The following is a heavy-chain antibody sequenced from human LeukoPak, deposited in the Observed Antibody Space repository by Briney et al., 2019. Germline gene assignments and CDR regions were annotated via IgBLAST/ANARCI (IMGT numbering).Heavy chain of an antibody. V-gene: IGHV1-8*01. CDR3: ARGLEDYTTTTYPLLKY. CDR2: MNPNSGDT. Sequence: ASVKVSCKASGYIFTSYDISWVRQATGQGLEWMGWMNPNSGDTGYARKFQGRVTLTRNPSISTAYMELSSLRSDDTAVYYCARGLEDYTTTTYPLLKYWGQGTLVTVSS. J-gene: IGHJ4*02. CDR1: GYIFTSYD. D-gene: IGHD2/OR15-2a*01.